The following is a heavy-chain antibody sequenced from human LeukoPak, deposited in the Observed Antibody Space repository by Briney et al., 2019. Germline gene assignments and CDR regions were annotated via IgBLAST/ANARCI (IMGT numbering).Heavy chain of an antibody. D-gene: IGHD3-10*01. J-gene: IGHJ6*03. CDR2: IYYSGST. CDR1: GGSISSHY. CDR3: ARTVTEFDYYYYMDV. V-gene: IGHV4-59*11. Sequence: SETLSPTCTVSGGSISSHYWSWIRQPPGKGLEWIGYIYYSGSTNYNPSLKSRVTISVDTSKNQFSLKLSSVTAADTAVYYCARTVTEFDYYYYMDVWGKGTTVTVSS.